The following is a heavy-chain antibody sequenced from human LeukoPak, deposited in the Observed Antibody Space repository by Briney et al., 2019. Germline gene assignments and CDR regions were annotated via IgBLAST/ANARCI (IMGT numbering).Heavy chain of an antibody. CDR3: AAAGITIFGVQGAFDI. CDR2: IYPGDSDT. D-gene: IGHD3-3*01. CDR1: GYRFSTYW. J-gene: IGHJ3*02. V-gene: IGHV5-51*01. Sequence: GESLKISCKGSGYRFSTYWIGWVSQMPGKGLEWMGIIYPGDSDTRYSPSFQGQVTISADKSISTAYLQWSSLKASDTAMYYCAAAGITIFGVQGAFDIWGQGTMVTVSS.